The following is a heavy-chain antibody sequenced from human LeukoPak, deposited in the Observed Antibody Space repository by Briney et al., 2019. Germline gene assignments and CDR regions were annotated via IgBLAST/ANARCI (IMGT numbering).Heavy chain of an antibody. CDR2: IRYDGSNK. D-gene: IGHD1-26*01. CDR3: AKDLLVGATLGT. CDR1: GFTFSSYG. J-gene: IGHJ5*02. V-gene: IGHV3-30*02. Sequence: QSGGSLRLSCAASGFTFSSYGMHWVRQAPGKGLEWVAFIRYDGSNKYYADSVKGRFTVSRDNSKNTLYLQMNSLRAEDTAVYYCAKDLLVGATLGTWGQGTLVTVSS.